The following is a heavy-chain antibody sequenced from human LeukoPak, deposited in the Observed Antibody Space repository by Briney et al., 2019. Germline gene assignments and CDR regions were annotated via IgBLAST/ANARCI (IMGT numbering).Heavy chain of an antibody. CDR1: GFTFSTYA. CDR3: ATPGYSSSWSYYYGMDV. CDR2: ISGSGGST. D-gene: IGHD6-13*01. V-gene: IGHV3-23*01. J-gene: IGHJ6*02. Sequence: GGSLRLSCAASGFTFSTYAMSWVRQAPGKGLEWVSAISGSGGSTYYADSVKGRFTISRDNSKNTLYLQMNSLRAEDTAVYYCATPGYSSSWSYYYGMDVWGQGTTVTVSS.